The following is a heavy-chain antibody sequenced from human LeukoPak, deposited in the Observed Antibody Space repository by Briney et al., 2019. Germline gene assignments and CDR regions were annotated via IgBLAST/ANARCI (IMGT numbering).Heavy chain of an antibody. CDR3: AKDDPYYYDSSGPDY. CDR2: ISYDGSNK. V-gene: IGHV3-30*18. D-gene: IGHD3-22*01. J-gene: IGHJ4*02. Sequence: GGSLRLSCAASGFTFSSYGMHWVRQAPGKGLEWVAVISYDGSNKYYADSVKGRFTISRDNSKNTLYLQMNSLRAEDTAVYYCAKDDPYYYDSSGPDYWGQGTLVTVSS. CDR1: GFTFSSYG.